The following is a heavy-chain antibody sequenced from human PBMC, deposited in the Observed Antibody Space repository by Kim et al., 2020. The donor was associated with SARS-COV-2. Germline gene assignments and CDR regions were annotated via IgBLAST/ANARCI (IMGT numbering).Heavy chain of an antibody. D-gene: IGHD3-22*01. CDR3: NTYYYDGSGSYNVDY. Sequence: ASVKGRFTISRDDSKSIAYLQMNSLKTKDTAVYYCNTYYYDGSGSYNVDYWGQGTLVTVSS. V-gene: IGHV3-49*02. J-gene: IGHJ4*02.